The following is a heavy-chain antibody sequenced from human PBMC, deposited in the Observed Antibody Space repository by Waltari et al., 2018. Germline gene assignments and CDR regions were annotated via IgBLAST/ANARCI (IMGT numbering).Heavy chain of an antibody. CDR3: VYKGYISGRRNLDY. CDR1: GGTFSNYA. D-gene: IGHD6-19*01. Sequence: VQLVQSGAEVKKPGSSVQVSCKAAGGTFSNYAISWVRQAPGHGLGGVGGVISMYGKTKYTQKFQGRVEITTDESTSTACMELSSLRSEDTAVYYCVYKGYISGRRNLDYWGQGTLVTVSS. J-gene: IGHJ4*02. CDR2: VISMYGKT. V-gene: IGHV1-69*05.